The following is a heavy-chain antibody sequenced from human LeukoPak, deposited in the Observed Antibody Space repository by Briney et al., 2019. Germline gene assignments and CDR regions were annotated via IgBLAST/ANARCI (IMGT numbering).Heavy chain of an antibody. CDR2: INWNGDST. Sequence: PGGSLRLSCAASGFTFSGYGMSWARQTPGKGLEWVAGINWNGDSTGYAVSVRGRFFISRDDANNFLHLHTNSLRAEDTAFYYCVRSFNTYGYPTGYWGQGTLVTVSS. CDR1: GFTFSGYG. J-gene: IGHJ4*02. CDR3: VRSFNTYGYPTGY. D-gene: IGHD2-8*02. V-gene: IGHV3-20*04.